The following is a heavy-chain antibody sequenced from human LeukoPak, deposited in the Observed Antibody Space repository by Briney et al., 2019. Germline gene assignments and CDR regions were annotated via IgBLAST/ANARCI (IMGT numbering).Heavy chain of an antibody. CDR3: ARAISSSPASYYYFYMDV. CDR1: GYTFTGYY. CDR2: INPNSGGT. J-gene: IGHJ6*03. Sequence: ASVKVSCKASGYTFTGYYMHWVRQAPGQGLEWMGWINPNSGGTNYAQKFQGRVTMTRDTSISTAYMELSRLRSDDAAVYYCARAISSSPASYYYFYMDVWGKGTTVTVSS. D-gene: IGHD6-6*01. V-gene: IGHV1-2*02.